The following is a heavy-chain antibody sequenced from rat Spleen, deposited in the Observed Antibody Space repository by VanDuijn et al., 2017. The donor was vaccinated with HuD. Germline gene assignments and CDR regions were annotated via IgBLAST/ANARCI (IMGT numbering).Heavy chain of an antibody. J-gene: IGHJ1*01. CDR2: ITNTGGST. CDR1: GFAFNNYW. D-gene: IGHD1-6*01. V-gene: IGHV5-31*01. Sequence: EVQLVESGGGLVQPGRSLKLSCVASGFAFNNYWMTWIRQAPGKGLECVASITNTGGSTYYPDSVKGRFTISRDNAKSTLYLQMNSLRSEDTATYYCARMCTTDYYWDFDFGGPGTMVTVSS. CDR3: ARMCTTDYYWDFDF.